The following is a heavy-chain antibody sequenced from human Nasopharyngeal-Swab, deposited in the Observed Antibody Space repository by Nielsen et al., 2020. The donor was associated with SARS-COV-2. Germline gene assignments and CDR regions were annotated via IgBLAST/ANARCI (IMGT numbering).Heavy chain of an antibody. CDR1: GFSFSSYW. V-gene: IGHV3-7*03. Sequence: GESLKISCAASGFSFSSYWMSWVRQAPGKGLEWVANIKQDGSEKYYVDSVKGRFTISRDNAKNSLYLQMNSLRAEDTAVYYCARSRGARLRYVDWLGRDAFDIWGQGTMVTVSS. CDR3: ARSRGARLRYVDWLGRDAFDI. J-gene: IGHJ3*02. CDR2: IKQDGSEK. D-gene: IGHD3-9*01.